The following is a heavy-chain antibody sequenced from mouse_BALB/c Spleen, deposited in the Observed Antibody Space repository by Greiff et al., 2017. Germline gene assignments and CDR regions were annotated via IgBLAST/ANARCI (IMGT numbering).Heavy chain of an antibody. CDR3: ARKYGNPYYAMDY. CDR1: GYTFTSYT. CDR2: INPSSGYT. Sequence: VQLQQSGAELARPGASVKMSCKASGYTFTSYTMHWVKQRPGQGLEWIGYINPSSGYTNYNQKFKDKATLTADKSSSTAYMQLSSLTSEDSAVYYCARKYGNPYYAMDYWGQGTSVTVSS. J-gene: IGHJ4*01. V-gene: IGHV1-4*01. D-gene: IGHD2-10*02.